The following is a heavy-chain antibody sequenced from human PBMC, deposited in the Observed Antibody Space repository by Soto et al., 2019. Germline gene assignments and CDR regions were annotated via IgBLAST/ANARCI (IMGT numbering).Heavy chain of an antibody. J-gene: IGHJ6*02. CDR1: GFTFSSYA. CDR3: ARDRGDYSKRYYYYYGMDV. V-gene: IGHV3-30-3*01. D-gene: IGHD4-4*01. Sequence: GGSLRLSCAASGFTFSSYAMHWVRQAPGKGLEWVAVISYDGSNKYYADSVKGRFTISRDNSKNTLYLQMNSLRAEDTAVYYCARDRGDYSKRYYYYYGMDVWGQGTTVTVSS. CDR2: ISYDGSNK.